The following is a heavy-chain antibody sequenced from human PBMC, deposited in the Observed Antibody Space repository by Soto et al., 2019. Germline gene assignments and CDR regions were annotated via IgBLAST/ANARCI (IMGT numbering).Heavy chain of an antibody. J-gene: IGHJ4*02. Sequence: QVQLVQSGAEVKKPGASVKVSCKASGYTFTSYDINWVRQATGQGLEWMGWMNPNSGNTGYAQKFQGRVTMTRNTSIGTAYMVVSSLRFEDTAVYYCAVGANYDYIWGSYRVGHSNFGYWGQGTLVTVSS. CDR3: AVGANYDYIWGSYRVGHSNFGY. CDR1: GYTFTSYD. D-gene: IGHD3-16*02. CDR2: MNPNSGNT. V-gene: IGHV1-8*01.